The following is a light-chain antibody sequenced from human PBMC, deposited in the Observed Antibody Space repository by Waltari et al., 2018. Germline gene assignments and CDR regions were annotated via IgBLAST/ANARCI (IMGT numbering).Light chain of an antibody. J-gene: IGLJ1*01. V-gene: IGLV3-1*01. CDR3: QAWDNSLEV. CDR1: ELGERY. CDR2: QDN. Sequence: SYDLTQAPSVSVSPGQTAIITCSGHELGERYAAWYQQKAGQSPVLLIYQDNKRPSGIPERFSGSNSGNTATLTISGTQTMDEADYYCQAWDNSLEVFGPGTKVTVL.